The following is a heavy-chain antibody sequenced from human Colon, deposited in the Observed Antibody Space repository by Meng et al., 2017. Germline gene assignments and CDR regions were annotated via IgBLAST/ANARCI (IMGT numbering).Heavy chain of an antibody. J-gene: IGHJ4*02. D-gene: IGHD2-2*01. CDR3: ARETLGYCSSTSCYIGPPDY. CDR2: INTNTGNP. Sequence: QVQLVQSGSELKKPGALVKVSCKASGYTFTSYAMNWARQAPGQGLEWMGWINTNTGNPTYAQGFTGRFVFSLDTSVSTAYLQISSLKAEDTAVYYCARETLGYCSSTSCYIGPPDYWGQGTLVTVSS. CDR1: GYTFTSYA. V-gene: IGHV7-4-1*02.